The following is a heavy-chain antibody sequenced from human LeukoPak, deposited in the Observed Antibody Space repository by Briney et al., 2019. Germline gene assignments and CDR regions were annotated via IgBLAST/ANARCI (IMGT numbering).Heavy chain of an antibody. CDR1: GFIFNDFW. CDR3: APPPIAATGN. Sequence: GGSLRLSCAVSGFIFNDFWMSWVRQAPGEGLEWVANIRQDGLAKNYVDSVKGRFTVSRDNAKKSLYLQMNNLRAEDTTIYYCAPPPIAATGNWGQGTLVTVSS. J-gene: IGHJ4*02. D-gene: IGHD6-13*01. CDR2: IRQDGLAK. V-gene: IGHV3-7*01.